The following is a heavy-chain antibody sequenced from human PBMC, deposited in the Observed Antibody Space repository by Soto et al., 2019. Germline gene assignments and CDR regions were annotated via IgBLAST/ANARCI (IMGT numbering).Heavy chain of an antibody. D-gene: IGHD2-15*01. V-gene: IGHV5-51*01. J-gene: IGHJ4*02. CDR2: IYPGDSDT. CDR1: GYIFTDYW. CDR3: TRLISPVAARPS. Sequence: XDSLKVSWKCSGYIFTDYWIALVLQMPGKAPEWMGIIYPGDSDTRYSPSFKGQVTISADKSINTAYLQWSSLKASDTAMYYCTRLISPVAARPSWGQGTLVTVSS.